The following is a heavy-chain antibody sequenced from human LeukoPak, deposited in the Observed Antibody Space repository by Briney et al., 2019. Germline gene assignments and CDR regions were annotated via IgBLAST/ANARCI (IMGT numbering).Heavy chain of an antibody. D-gene: IGHD3-3*01. CDR2: ISGGGGST. Sequence: GGSLSLSCSASGFTFSSYAMSWLRQAPGKGLEWVSTISGGGGSTYYADYVKGRFTISRDNSKNTLYLRMNSLRAEDTAVYYCAKGRVTIFGVVPLDYYYMDVWGKGTTVTVSS. J-gene: IGHJ6*03. CDR3: AKGRVTIFGVVPLDYYYMDV. CDR1: GFTFSSYA. V-gene: IGHV3-23*01.